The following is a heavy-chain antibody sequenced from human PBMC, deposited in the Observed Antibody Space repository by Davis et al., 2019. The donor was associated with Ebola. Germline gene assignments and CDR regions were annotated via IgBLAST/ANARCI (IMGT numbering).Heavy chain of an antibody. CDR3: ATDGWGTLLDS. CDR1: GFSFSDYW. CDR2: IKYDGSVK. D-gene: IGHD1-14*01. V-gene: IGHV3-7*03. J-gene: IGHJ4*02. Sequence: GESLKISCVASGFSFSDYWMAWVRRGPGKALEWVANIKYDGSVKGYVDSVKGRFTISRDNAKNSLYLQMNSLRADDTGVYYCATDGWGTLLDSWGQGTLVTVSS.